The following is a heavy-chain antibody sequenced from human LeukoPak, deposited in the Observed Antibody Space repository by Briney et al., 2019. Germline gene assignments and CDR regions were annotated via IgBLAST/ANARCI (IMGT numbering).Heavy chain of an antibody. Sequence: ASVKVSCKASGYTFTSYAMNWVRQAPGQGLEWMGWINTNTGNPTYAQGFTGRFVFSLDTSVSTAYLQISSLKAEDTAVYYCAREVLRYYYDSSGYYGYRGQGTLVTVSS. J-gene: IGHJ4*02. CDR1: GYTFTSYA. CDR3: AREVLRYYYDSSGYYGY. CDR2: INTNTGNP. V-gene: IGHV7-4-1*02. D-gene: IGHD3-22*01.